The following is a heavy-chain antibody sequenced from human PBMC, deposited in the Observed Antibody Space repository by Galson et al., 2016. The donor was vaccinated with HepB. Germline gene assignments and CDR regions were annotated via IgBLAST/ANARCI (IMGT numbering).Heavy chain of an antibody. CDR2: IGSDGSFT. D-gene: IGHD2-21*01. V-gene: IGHV3-74*03. CDR1: GFNFSNFW. J-gene: IGHJ3*01. CDR3: TRQEFNSYSNAFDL. Sequence: SLRLSCAASGFNFSNFWMHWVRHVPGKGLLWVSRIGSDGSFTTYADSVKGRFTVSRDNMRNTLFLKMDDRRAEEPATYFCTRQEFNSYSNAFDLWGQGKRVAVSS.